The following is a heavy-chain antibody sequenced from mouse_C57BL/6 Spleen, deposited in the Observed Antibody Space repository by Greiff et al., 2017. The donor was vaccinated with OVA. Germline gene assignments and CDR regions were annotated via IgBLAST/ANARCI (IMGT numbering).Heavy chain of an antibody. J-gene: IGHJ2*01. V-gene: IGHV5-6*01. CDR1: GFTFSSYG. D-gene: IGHD2-5*01. CDR3: ARQDSNYDYFDY. Sequence: EVKLVESGGDLVKPGGSLKLSCAASGFTFSSYGMSWVRQTPDKRLEWVATISSGGSYTYYPDSVKGRFTISRDNAKNTLYLQMSSLKSEDTAMYYCARQDSNYDYFDYWGQGTTLTVSS. CDR2: ISSGGSYT.